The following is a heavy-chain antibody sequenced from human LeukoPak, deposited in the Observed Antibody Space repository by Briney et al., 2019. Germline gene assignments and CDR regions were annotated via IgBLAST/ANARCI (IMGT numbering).Heavy chain of an antibody. V-gene: IGHV4-39*07. D-gene: IGHD6-13*01. Sequence: PSETLSLTCTVSGGSISSSNYYWGWIRQPPGKGLEWIGSIYYSGSTYYNPSLKSRVTISVDTSKNQFSLKLSSVTAADTAVYYCASAPWQYKYSSSWYRIENWFDPWGQGTLVTVSS. J-gene: IGHJ5*02. CDR3: ASAPWQYKYSSSWYRIENWFDP. CDR2: IYYSGST. CDR1: GGSISSSNYY.